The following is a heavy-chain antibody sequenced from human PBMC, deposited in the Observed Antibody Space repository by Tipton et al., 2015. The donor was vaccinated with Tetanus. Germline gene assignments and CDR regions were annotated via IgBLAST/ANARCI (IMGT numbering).Heavy chain of an antibody. CDR3: ARDNGPMARGVYGMDV. Sequence: GSLRLSCAASGFTFSSYWMSWVRQAPGKGLEWVANIKQDGSEKNYVDSVKGRFTISRDNAKNSLYLQMNSLRAEDTAVYYCARDNGPMARGVYGMDVWGQGTTVTVSS. J-gene: IGHJ6*02. CDR2: IKQDGSEK. D-gene: IGHD3-10*01. V-gene: IGHV3-7*01. CDR1: GFTFSSYW.